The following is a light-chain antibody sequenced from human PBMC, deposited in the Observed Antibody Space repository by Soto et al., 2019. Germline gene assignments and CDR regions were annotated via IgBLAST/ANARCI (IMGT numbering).Light chain of an antibody. CDR1: QTVSRH. Sequence: EIVLTQSPATVSLSPGERATLSCRASQTVSRHLAWYQQKPGQAPKLLIYDISNRDTGIPARFSGSGSGTDFTLTISSLEQADSAVYYCQQRSNCPRNTFGQGTKLEIK. CDR2: DIS. CDR3: QQRSNCPRNT. V-gene: IGKV3-11*01. J-gene: IGKJ2*01.